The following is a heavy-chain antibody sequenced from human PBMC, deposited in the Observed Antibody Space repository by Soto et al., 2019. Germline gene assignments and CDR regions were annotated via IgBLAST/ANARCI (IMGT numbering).Heavy chain of an antibody. Sequence: QVQLVQSGAEVKKPGASVKVSCKASGYSFSDYTMHWVRRAPGQPPEWMARINTGTASTEYSQKFQGRVTITRDTSATTAYMDLSSLRSEDTAVYYCARGPQDSYGMDVWGQGTMVTFS. V-gene: IGHV1-3*04. J-gene: IGHJ6*02. CDR3: ARGPQDSYGMDV. CDR2: INTGTAST. CDR1: GYSFSDYT.